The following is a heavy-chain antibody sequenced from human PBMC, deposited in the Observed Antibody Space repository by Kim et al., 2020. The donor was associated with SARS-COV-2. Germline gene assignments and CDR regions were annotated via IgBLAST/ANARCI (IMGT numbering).Heavy chain of an antibody. Sequence: GGSLRLSCAASGFTFDDYAMHWVRQAPGKGLEWVSGISWNSGSIGYADSVKGRFTISRDNAKNSLYLQMNSLRAEDTALYYCAKDTEPGGQWLALDYWGQGTLVTVSS. D-gene: IGHD6-19*01. CDR1: GFTFDDYA. J-gene: IGHJ4*02. CDR3: AKDTEPGGQWLALDY. V-gene: IGHV3-9*01. CDR2: ISWNSGSI.